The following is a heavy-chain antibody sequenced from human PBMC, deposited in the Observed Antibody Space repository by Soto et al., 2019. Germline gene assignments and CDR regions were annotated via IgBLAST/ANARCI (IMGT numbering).Heavy chain of an antibody. CDR3: ARQNGSGWEGLFDY. D-gene: IGHD6-19*01. CDR2: TSSGDSSI. CDR1: GFTFSSYE. J-gene: IGHJ4*02. Sequence: VQLVESGGGLVQPGGSLRLSCAVSGFTFSSYEVNWVRQAPGKGLEWVSYTSSGDSSIYYADSVKGRFTISRDNAKNSLYLQMNNLRAEDTAVYYCARQNGSGWEGLFDYWGQGTLVTVSS. V-gene: IGHV3-48*03.